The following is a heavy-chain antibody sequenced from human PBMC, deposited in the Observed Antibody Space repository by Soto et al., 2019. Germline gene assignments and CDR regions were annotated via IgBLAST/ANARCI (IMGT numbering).Heavy chain of an antibody. CDR3: ARVRYCSGGSCHSNPLDY. D-gene: IGHD2-15*01. CDR1: GYTFTNYG. CDR2: ISGYNGNT. J-gene: IGHJ4*02. V-gene: IGHV1-18*01. Sequence: QVQLVQSGTEVKKPGASVTVSCKTYGYTFTNYGISWVRQAPGQGPEWMGWISGYNGNTDYAQNRHDRVTRTTDTSTSTAYRELRSLRSDDTAVYYCARVRYCSGGSCHSNPLDYWGQGTLVTVSS.